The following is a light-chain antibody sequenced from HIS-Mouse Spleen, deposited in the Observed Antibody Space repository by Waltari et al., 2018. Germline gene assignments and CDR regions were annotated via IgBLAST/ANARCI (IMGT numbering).Light chain of an antibody. J-gene: IGLJ3*02. CDR2: EGS. Sequence: QSALTQPASVSGSPGQSITISCTGTSSDVGSYNLFSWYQQHPGKAPKLMIYEGSKRPSGVSNRFSGSKSGNTASLTISGLQAEDEADYYCCSYAGGSTLVFGGGTKLTVL. V-gene: IGLV2-23*01. CDR3: CSYAGGSTLV. CDR1: SSDVGSYNL.